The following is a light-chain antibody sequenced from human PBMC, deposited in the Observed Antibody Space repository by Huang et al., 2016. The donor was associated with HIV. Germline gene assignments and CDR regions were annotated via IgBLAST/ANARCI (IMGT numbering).Light chain of an antibody. CDR2: GAS. CDR3: HQYNNWPPWT. CDR1: QSVSSN. J-gene: IGKJ1*01. Sequence: ETVMTQTPATLSVYPGERATLFCRASQSVSSNLAWYQHKPGQAPRRLIYGASTRPTGSPGRFSGSGSGTEFTLTISSLQSEDFAVYYCHQYNNWPPWTFGQGTKVEIK. V-gene: IGKV3-15*01.